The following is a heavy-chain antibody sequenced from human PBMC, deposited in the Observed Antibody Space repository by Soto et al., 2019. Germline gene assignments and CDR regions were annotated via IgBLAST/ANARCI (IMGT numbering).Heavy chain of an antibody. Sequence: QVTLKESGPVLVKPTETLTLTCTVSGFSLSNARMGVRWILQPPVKSLEWRAHIFSNDEKSYSTSLSSRLTISKDTSKGQVVLTMTNMDPVDTATYYCARTVVTPSSAFDIWGQGTMVTVSS. V-gene: IGHV2-26*01. D-gene: IGHD2-21*02. CDR3: ARTVVTPSSAFDI. CDR2: IFSNDEK. J-gene: IGHJ3*02. CDR1: GFSLSNARMG.